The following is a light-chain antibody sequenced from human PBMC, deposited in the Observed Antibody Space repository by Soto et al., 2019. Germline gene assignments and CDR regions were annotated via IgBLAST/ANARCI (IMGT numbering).Light chain of an antibody. Sequence: GDRFTITCRASQSISSWLAWYQQKPGKAPKLLIYDASSLESGVPSRFSGSGSGTDFTLTISSLQPEDFATYSCQQTYRTPLTFGGGTKVDIK. CDR3: QQTYRTPLT. J-gene: IGKJ4*01. V-gene: IGKV1-5*01. CDR2: DAS. CDR1: QSISSW.